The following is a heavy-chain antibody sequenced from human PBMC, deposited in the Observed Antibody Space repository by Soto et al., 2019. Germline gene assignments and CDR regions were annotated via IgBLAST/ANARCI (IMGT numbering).Heavy chain of an antibody. J-gene: IGHJ5*02. Sequence: SETLSLTCSVSGGSINSSSYLWGWVRQPPGKGLEWIGSIYYSGSTYYNPSLGSRVTISVDTSKNQFSLKLSSVTAADTAVFYCARHYSSGSRNWFDPWGQGTLVTVSS. D-gene: IGHD6-19*01. CDR1: GGSINSSSYL. CDR3: ARHYSSGSRNWFDP. V-gene: IGHV4-39*01. CDR2: IYYSGST.